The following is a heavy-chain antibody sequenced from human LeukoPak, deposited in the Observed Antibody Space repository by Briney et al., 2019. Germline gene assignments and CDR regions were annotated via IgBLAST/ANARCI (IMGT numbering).Heavy chain of an antibody. D-gene: IGHD6-6*01. Sequence: GASVKVSCKASGYTFTSYGISWVRQAPGQGLEWMGWISAYNGNTNYAQNLQGRVAMTTDTSTSTVYMELRSLRSDDTAAYYCARFRVLSSSVDYWGQGTLVTVSS. CDR2: ISAYNGNT. J-gene: IGHJ4*02. CDR1: GYTFTSYG. V-gene: IGHV1-18*01. CDR3: ARFRVLSSSVDY.